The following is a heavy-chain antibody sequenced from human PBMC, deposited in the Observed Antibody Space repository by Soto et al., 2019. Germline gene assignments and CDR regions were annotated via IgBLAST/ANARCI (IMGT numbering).Heavy chain of an antibody. J-gene: IGHJ4*02. Sequence: PGGSLRLSCAASGFTFSSYAITWVRQAPGKGLEWVSTISGNGGTTYYADSVKGRFTFSRDNSKNTLYLQMNSLRAADTAVYFCAKGMANTVVGVDTRFDYWGQVPMVTFSS. CDR1: GFTFSSYA. D-gene: IGHD2-8*01. CDR2: ISGNGGTT. CDR3: AKGMANTVVGVDTRFDY. V-gene: IGHV3-23*01.